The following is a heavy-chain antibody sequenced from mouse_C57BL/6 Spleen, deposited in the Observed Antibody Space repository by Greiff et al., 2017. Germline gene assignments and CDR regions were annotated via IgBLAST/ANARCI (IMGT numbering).Heavy chain of an antibody. CDR3: ARDRDGYWAY. CDR2: ISDSGSYT. D-gene: IGHD2-3*01. CDR1: GFTFSSYA. J-gene: IGHJ3*01. Sequence: EVQLMESGGGLVKPGGSLKLSCAASGFTFSSYAMSWVRQTPEKRLEWVGTISDSGSYTYYPDNVKGRFTISTDNAKNHLYLQMSNLKSEDTAMYYCARDRDGYWAYWGQGTLVTVSA. V-gene: IGHV5-4*01.